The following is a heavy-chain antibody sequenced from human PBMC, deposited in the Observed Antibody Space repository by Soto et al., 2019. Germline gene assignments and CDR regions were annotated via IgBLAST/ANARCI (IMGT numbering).Heavy chain of an antibody. CDR2: ISDSGGNT. V-gene: IGHV3-23*01. CDR3: AKGGVYPLSSSDY. J-gene: IGHJ4*02. CDR1: EFTFSSFV. D-gene: IGHD2-2*01. Sequence: EVQLLDSGVGLVQPGGSLRLSCAASEFTFSSFVMSWVRQAPGKGLEWVSTISDSGGNTYYADSVKGRFTISRDNSKDPLYLHMNILRAEDTAIYYCAKGGVYPLSSSDYWGEGTPVTVSS.